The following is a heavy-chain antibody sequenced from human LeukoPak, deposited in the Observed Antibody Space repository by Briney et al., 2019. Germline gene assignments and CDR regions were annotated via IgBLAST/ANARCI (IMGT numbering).Heavy chain of an antibody. Sequence: ASVKVSCKVSGYTLTELSMHWVRQAPGKGLEWMGGFDPEDGETIYAQKFQGRVTMTEDTSTDTAYMELSSLRSEDTAVYYCARDAEYYYGSSGSFMGYWGQGTLVTVSS. D-gene: IGHD3-22*01. CDR3: ARDAEYYYGSSGSFMGY. CDR1: GYTLTELS. J-gene: IGHJ4*02. CDR2: FDPEDGET. V-gene: IGHV1-24*01.